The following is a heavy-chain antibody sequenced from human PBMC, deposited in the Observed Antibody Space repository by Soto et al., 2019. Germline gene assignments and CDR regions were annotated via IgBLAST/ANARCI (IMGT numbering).Heavy chain of an antibody. V-gene: IGHV4-59*08. CDR1: GGSISSYY. Sequence: QVQLQESGPGLVKPSETLSLTCTVSGGSISSYYWSWIRQPPGKGLEWIGYIYYSGSTNYNPSLPNRVTISVDTSKIQSPLKLSSVTAADTAVYSCARHGQWLVTGYFYYGMDVWGQGTTVTVSS. D-gene: IGHD6-19*01. CDR2: IYYSGST. J-gene: IGHJ6*02. CDR3: ARHGQWLVTGYFYYGMDV.